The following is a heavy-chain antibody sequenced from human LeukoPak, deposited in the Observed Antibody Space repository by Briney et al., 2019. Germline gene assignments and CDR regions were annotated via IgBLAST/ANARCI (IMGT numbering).Heavy chain of an antibody. D-gene: IGHD2-2*02. CDR2: ISSSGSII. J-gene: IGHJ3*02. CDR3: AREWGDIVVVPAAITGDAFDI. Sequence: GGSLRLSCAASGFTFSDYYMSWIRQAPGKGLEWVSYISSSGSIIYYADSVRGRFTISRDNAKNSLYLQMNSLRAEDTAVYYCAREWGDIVVVPAAITGDAFDIWGQGTMVTVSS. V-gene: IGHV3-11*04. CDR1: GFTFSDYY.